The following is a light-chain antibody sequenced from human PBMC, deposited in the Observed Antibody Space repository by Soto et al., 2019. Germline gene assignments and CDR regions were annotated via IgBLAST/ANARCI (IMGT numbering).Light chain of an antibody. CDR3: QQSGSSPLS. V-gene: IGKV3-20*01. J-gene: IGKJ4*01. CDR2: DAS. Sequence: EIVLRQSPGTLSLSPGERATLSCMASQSVRSYLAWYQQKPGQAPRLLIYDASSRVAGIPDRFSGSGSGTDFTLSISRLEPEDSAMYYCQQSGSSPLSFGGGTKVEIK. CDR1: QSVRSY.